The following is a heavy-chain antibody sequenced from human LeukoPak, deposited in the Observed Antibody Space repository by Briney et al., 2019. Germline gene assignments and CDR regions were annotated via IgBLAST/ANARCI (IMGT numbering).Heavy chain of an antibody. CDR1: GGSFSGYY. CDR2: INHSGST. D-gene: IGHD3-10*01. Sequence: PSETLSLTCAVYGGSFSGYYWSWIRQPPGKGLEWIGEINHSGSTNYNPSLKSRVTISVDTSKNQFSLKLSSVTAADTAVYYCARGESHGSGSFDYWGQGTLATVSS. V-gene: IGHV4-34*01. CDR3: ARGESHGSGSFDY. J-gene: IGHJ4*02.